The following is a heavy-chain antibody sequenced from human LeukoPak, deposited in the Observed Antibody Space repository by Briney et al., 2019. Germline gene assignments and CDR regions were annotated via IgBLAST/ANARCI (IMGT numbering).Heavy chain of an antibody. Sequence: PGGSLRLSCAASGFTFSSYWMSWVRQAPGKGLEWVANIKQDGSDKYYVDSVKGRFTISRDNAKNSPYLQMNSLRLEDTAVYYCARGYGDFDYWGQGTLVTVSS. CDR1: GFTFSSYW. CDR2: IKQDGSDK. D-gene: IGHD4-17*01. V-gene: IGHV3-7*04. CDR3: ARGYGDFDY. J-gene: IGHJ4*02.